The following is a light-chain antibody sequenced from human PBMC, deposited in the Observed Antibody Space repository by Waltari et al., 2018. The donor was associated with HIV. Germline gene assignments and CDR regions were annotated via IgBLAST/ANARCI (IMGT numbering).Light chain of an antibody. CDR3: SSYAGSNNRV. Sequence: QSALTQPPSASGSPGQSVTISCTGTSGDVGAYNFVSWYQQHPGKAPKVMIYEVSKRPSGVPDRFSGSKSGNTASLTVSGLQAGDEAHYYCSSYAGSNNRVFGGGTKLTVL. CDR2: EVS. CDR1: SGDVGAYNF. V-gene: IGLV2-8*01. J-gene: IGLJ3*02.